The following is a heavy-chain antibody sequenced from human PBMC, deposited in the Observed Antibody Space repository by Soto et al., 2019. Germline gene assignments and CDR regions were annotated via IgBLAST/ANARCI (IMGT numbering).Heavy chain of an antibody. Sequence: SVKVSCKASGGTFSSYTISWVRQAPGQGLEWMGRIIPILGIANYAQKFQGRVTMTTDTSTTTAYMELRTLRSDDTAVYYCAKEYCDRSRCYLPDYWGQGALVTVSS. CDR2: IIPILGIA. J-gene: IGHJ4*02. CDR3: AKEYCDRSRCYLPDY. CDR1: GGTFSSYT. V-gene: IGHV1-69*04. D-gene: IGHD2-2*01.